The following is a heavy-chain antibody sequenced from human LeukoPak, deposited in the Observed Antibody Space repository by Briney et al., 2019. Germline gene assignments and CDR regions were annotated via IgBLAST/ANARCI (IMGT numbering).Heavy chain of an antibody. V-gene: IGHV3-30-3*01. D-gene: IGHD1-7*01. CDR2: ISYDGSNK. J-gene: IGHJ4*02. CDR3: AREVVDITGTTVDY. CDR1: GFTFSSYA. Sequence: GGSLRLSCAASGFTFSSYAMHWVRQAPGKGLEWVAVISYDGSNKYYADSVKGRFTISRDNAKNSLYLQMNSLRAEDTAVYYCAREVVDITGTTVDYWGQGTLVTVSS.